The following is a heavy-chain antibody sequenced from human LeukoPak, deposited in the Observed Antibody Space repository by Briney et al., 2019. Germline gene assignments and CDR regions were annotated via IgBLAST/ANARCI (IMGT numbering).Heavy chain of an antibody. D-gene: IGHD2-15*01. CDR3: VKDDGWYS. J-gene: IGHJ3*01. CDR1: GFTFDYYA. CDR2: ISLNSVKT. Sequence: PGGSLRLSCAASGFTFDYYAMHWVRQAPGKGLEWVSGISLNSVKTGYADSVKGRFIISRDNAKNSLYLQMNSLRTEDTALYCCVKDDGWYSWGQGTMVTVSS. V-gene: IGHV3-9*01.